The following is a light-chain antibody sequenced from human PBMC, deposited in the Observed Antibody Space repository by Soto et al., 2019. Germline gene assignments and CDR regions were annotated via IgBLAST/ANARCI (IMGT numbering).Light chain of an antibody. V-gene: IGLV3-21*02. J-gene: IGLJ3*02. Sequence: SYELTQPPSVSVAPGQTARITCGGDNIGTRSVQWCQQKPGQAPALVLYDDSDRPSGIPERFSGSNSGNTATLTISRVEAGDEAVYYCQVWESNHDLYWVFGGGTKLTVL. CDR2: DDS. CDR3: QVWESNHDLYWV. CDR1: NIGTRS.